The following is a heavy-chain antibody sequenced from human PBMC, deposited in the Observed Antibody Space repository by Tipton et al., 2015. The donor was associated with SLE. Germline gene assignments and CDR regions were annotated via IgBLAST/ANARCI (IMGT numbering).Heavy chain of an antibody. CDR1: GFTFSSYA. CDR2: ISGSGGST. Sequence: SLRLSCAASGFTFSSYAMSWVRQAPGKGLEWVSAISGSGGSTYYADSVKGRFTISRDNAKNSLYLQMNSLRAEDTALYYCATHLGYCSGGSCPDYWGQGTLVTVSS. D-gene: IGHD2-15*01. V-gene: IGHV3-23*01. CDR3: ATHLGYCSGGSCPDY. J-gene: IGHJ4*02.